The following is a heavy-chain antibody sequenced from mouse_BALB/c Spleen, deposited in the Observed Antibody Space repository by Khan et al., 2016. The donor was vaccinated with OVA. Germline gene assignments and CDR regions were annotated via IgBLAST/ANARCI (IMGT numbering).Heavy chain of an antibody. V-gene: IGHV9-1*02. Sequence: QVQLQQSGPELKKPGETVKISCKASGYTFTNYGMNWVKQAPGKGLKWMGWINTYTGEPTYADDFKGRFAFSLETSASTAYLQINNLKNEDMATYFCARPPYFSYVMVYWGQGTSVTVSS. CDR3: ARPPYFSYVMVY. D-gene: IGHD2-10*01. CDR1: GYTFTNYG. CDR2: INTYTGEP. J-gene: IGHJ4*01.